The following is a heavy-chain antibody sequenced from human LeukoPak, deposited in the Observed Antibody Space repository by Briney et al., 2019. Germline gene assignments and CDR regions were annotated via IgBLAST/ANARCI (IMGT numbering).Heavy chain of an antibody. V-gene: IGHV1-69*01. J-gene: IGHJ4*02. CDR2: IIPIFGTA. Sequence: GASVKVSCKGSGGTFSSYGISWVRQAPGQGLEWMGGIIPIFGTANYAQKFQGRVTITADESTSTAYMELSSLRSEDTAVYYCARDLLEWLLSFDYWGQGTLVTVSS. D-gene: IGHD3-3*01. CDR3: ARDLLEWLLSFDY. CDR1: GGTFSSYG.